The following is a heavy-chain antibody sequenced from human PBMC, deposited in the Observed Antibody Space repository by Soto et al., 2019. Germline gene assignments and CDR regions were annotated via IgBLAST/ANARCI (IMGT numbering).Heavy chain of an antibody. CDR1: GGSFSGYY. CDR2: INHSGST. V-gene: IGHV4-34*01. J-gene: IGHJ6*02. D-gene: IGHD6-19*01. CDR3: ARGSSGWRHYYYGMDV. Sequence: SETLSLTCAVYGGSFSGYYWSWIRQPPGKGLEWIGEINHSGSTNYNPSLKSRVTISVDTSKNQFSLKLSSVTAADTAVYYCARGSSGWRHYYYGMDVWGQGTTVTVSS.